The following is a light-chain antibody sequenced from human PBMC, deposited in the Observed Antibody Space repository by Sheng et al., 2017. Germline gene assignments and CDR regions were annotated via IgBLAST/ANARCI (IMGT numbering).Light chain of an antibody. CDR3: CSYTRSSTLV. V-gene: IGLV2-14*01. J-gene: IGLJ2*01. Sequence: QSALTQPASVSGSPGQSITISCTGTSSDIGAYIYVSWYQQHPGKAPKVMIFEVSNRPSGVSNRFSGSKSGNTASLTISGLQAEDEADYYCCSYTRSSTLVFGGRDQGDRP. CDR2: EVS. CDR1: SSDIGAYIY.